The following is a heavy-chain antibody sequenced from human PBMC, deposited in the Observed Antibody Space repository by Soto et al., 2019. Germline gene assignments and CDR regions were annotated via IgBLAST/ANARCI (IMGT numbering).Heavy chain of an antibody. CDR3: AGGRCTNGVCYWVSVRNWFDP. CDR1: GGSVSSGSYY. V-gene: IGHV4-61*01. Sequence: PSETLSLTCTVSGGSVSSGSYYWSWIRQPPGKGLEWIGNIYYSGSTNYNPSLKSRVTISVDTSKNQFSLKLSSVTAADTAVYYCAGGRCTNGVCYWVSVRNWFDPWGQGTLVTVSS. J-gene: IGHJ5*02. CDR2: IYYSGST. D-gene: IGHD2-8*01.